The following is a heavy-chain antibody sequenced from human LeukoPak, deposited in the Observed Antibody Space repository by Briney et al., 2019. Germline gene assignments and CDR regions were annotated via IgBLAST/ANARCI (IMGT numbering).Heavy chain of an antibody. Sequence: PGGSLRLSCAVSGFTVNNNYMNWVRQAPGKGLEWVSIIYSGGRTYYADSAKGRFTISRDIFKNTVYLQMNSLRAEDTAVYYCAREGATTAFDYWGQGTLVTVSS. D-gene: IGHD1-26*01. CDR2: IYSGGRT. CDR1: GFTVNNNY. V-gene: IGHV3-53*01. CDR3: AREGATTAFDY. J-gene: IGHJ4*02.